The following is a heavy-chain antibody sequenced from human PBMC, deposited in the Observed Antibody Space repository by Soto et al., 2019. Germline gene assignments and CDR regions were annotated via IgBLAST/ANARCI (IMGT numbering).Heavy chain of an antibody. J-gene: IGHJ4*02. D-gene: IGHD3-3*01. CDR1: GFTFSSYS. V-gene: IGHV3-21*01. Sequence: GSLRLSCAASGFTFSSYSMNWVRQAPGKGLEWVSSISSSSSYIYYADSVKGRFTISRDNAKNSLYLQMNSLRAEDTAVYYCARDLHYDFWSGYSPYFDYWGQGTLVTVS. CDR2: ISSSSSYI. CDR3: ARDLHYDFWSGYSPYFDY.